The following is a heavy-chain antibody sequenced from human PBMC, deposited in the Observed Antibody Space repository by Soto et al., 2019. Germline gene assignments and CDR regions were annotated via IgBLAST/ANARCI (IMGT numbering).Heavy chain of an antibody. J-gene: IGHJ3*02. V-gene: IGHV4-4*02. CDR2: IYHSGST. CDR1: GGSISSSNW. D-gene: IGHD3-3*02. Sequence: QVQLQESGPGLVKPSGTLSLTCAVSGGSISSSNWWSWVRQPPGKGLEWIGEIYHSGSTNYNPSPKSRVTIPVDESKIQFFLKLSSVTAADTAVYYCARVLGNDAFDIWGQGTMVTVSS. CDR3: ARVLGNDAFDI.